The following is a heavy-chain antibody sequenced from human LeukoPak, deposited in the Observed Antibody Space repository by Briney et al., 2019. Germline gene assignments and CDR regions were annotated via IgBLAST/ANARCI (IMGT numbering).Heavy chain of an antibody. Sequence: GGSLRLSCAASGFTFSSYAMHWVRQAPGKGLKWVAVISYDGSNKYYADSVKGRFTISRDNSKNTLYLQMNSLGAEDTAVYYCASPAPEGRGVLDAFDIWGQGTMVTVSS. CDR1: GFTFSSYA. CDR2: ISYDGSNK. CDR3: ASPAPEGRGVLDAFDI. D-gene: IGHD3-10*01. V-gene: IGHV3-30*04. J-gene: IGHJ3*02.